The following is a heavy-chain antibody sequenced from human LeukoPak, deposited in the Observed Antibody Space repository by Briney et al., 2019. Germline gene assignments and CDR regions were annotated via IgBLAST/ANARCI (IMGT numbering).Heavy chain of an antibody. D-gene: IGHD4-11*01. CDR1: GGSVNNNAYY. J-gene: IGHJ4*02. CDR3: ARSDYSGYFDY. V-gene: IGHV4-39*01. CDR2: VYYSGIT. Sequence: AETLSLTCTVSGGSVNNNAYYWGWVRQPPGKGLEYIGNVYYSGITYYNPSLQSRVTISVDTSNNQFSLKLSSVTAADTAVYYSARSDYSGYFDYWGQGTLLSVSS.